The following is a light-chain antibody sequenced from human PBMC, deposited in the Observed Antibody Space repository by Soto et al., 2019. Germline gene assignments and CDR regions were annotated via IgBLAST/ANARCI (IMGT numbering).Light chain of an antibody. CDR2: GNS. V-gene: IGLV1-40*01. CDR3: QSYDSSLSAYVV. CDR1: SSNIGAGYD. J-gene: IGLJ2*01. Sequence: QPVLTQPPSVSGAPGQRVTISCTGSSSNIGAGYDVHWYQQLPGTAPKLLMYGNSNRPSGVPDRFSGSKSGTSASLAITGLQAEDEADYYCQSYDSSLSAYVVFGGGTKVTVL.